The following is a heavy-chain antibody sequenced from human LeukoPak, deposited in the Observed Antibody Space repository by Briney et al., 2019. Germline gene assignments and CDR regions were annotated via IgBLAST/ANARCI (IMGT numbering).Heavy chain of an antibody. CDR1: GGSFSGYY. CDR3: AREVDTA. Sequence: SETLSLTCAVYGGSFSGYYWSWIRQPPGKGLEWIGEINHGGSTNYNPSLKSRVTISVDTSKNQFSPRLSSVTAADTAVYYCAREVDTAWGQGTLVTVSS. D-gene: IGHD2-2*02. J-gene: IGHJ5*02. V-gene: IGHV4-34*01. CDR2: INHGGST.